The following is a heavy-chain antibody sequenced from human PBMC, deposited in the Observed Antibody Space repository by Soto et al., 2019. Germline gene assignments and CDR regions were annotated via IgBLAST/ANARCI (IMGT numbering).Heavy chain of an antibody. CDR2: IYYRGST. V-gene: IGHV4-59*01. CDR3: ASFNWYFDL. CDR1: GGSISSYY. Sequence: QVQLQESGPGLVKPSETLSLTCTVSGGSISSYYWSWIRQPPGKGLEWIGYIYYRGSTNYNPSLKSRVTTSVATSKNQFSLMLSSVTAADTAMYYCASFNWYFDLWGRGTLVTVSS. J-gene: IGHJ2*01.